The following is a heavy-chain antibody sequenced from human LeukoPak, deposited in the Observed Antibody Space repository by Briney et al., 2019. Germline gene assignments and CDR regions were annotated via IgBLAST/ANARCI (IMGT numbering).Heavy chain of an antibody. D-gene: IGHD6-19*01. CDR1: GGSISSGSYY. V-gene: IGHV4-61*02. CDR2: IYTSGST. Sequence: SQTLSLTCTVSGGSISSGSYYWSWIRQPAGKGLEWIGRIYTSGSTNYNPSLKSRVTISVDTSKNQFPLKLSSVTAAGTAVYYCARGTLGSGWYYFDYWGQGTLVTVSS. J-gene: IGHJ4*02. CDR3: ARGTLGSGWYYFDY.